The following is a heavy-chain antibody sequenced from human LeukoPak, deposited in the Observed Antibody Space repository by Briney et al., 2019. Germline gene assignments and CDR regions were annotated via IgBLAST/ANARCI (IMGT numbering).Heavy chain of an antibody. Sequence: PGGSLRLSCAVSGFTFSSSWMHWVRQAPGKGLVWVSHIKTDGSTTAYADSVKGRFTISRDNAKNSLYLQMNSLRAEDTALYYCAKARTGYSSSWGHFDYWGQGTLVTVSS. CDR2: IKTDGSTT. V-gene: IGHV3-74*01. CDR3: AKARTGYSSSWGHFDY. CDR1: GFTFSSSW. J-gene: IGHJ4*02. D-gene: IGHD6-13*01.